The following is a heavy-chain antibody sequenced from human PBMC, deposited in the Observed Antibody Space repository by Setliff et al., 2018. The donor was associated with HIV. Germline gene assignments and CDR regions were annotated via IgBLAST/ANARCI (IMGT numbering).Heavy chain of an antibody. CDR2: IYNRGST. J-gene: IGHJ6*02. CDR3: ARDGESYDYYGSGSSRLPYYYYGMDV. Sequence: PSETLSLTCAVSGYAISSGYYWGWIRRPPGKGLEWIGSIYNRGSTYYNPSLKSRVTISVDTSKNQFSLKLSSVTAADTAVYYCARDGESYDYYGSGSSRLPYYYYGMDVWGQGTTVTVSS. CDR1: GYAISSGYY. D-gene: IGHD3-10*01. V-gene: IGHV4-38-2*02.